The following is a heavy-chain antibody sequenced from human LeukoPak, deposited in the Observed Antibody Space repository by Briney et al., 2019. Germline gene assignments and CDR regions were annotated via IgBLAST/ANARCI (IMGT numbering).Heavy chain of an antibody. Sequence: SVKVSCKASGGTFSSYAISWVRQAPGQGLEWMGGIIPIFGTANYAQKFLDRLTITADESTSTAYMELNSLRSEDTAVYYCARVREMATIASFDYWGQGTLVTVSS. V-gene: IGHV1-69*01. J-gene: IGHJ4*02. CDR2: IIPIFGTA. D-gene: IGHD5-24*01. CDR1: GGTFSSYA. CDR3: ARVREMATIASFDY.